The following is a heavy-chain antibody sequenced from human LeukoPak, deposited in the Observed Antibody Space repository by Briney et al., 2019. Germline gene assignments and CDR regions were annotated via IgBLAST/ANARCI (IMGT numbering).Heavy chain of an antibody. V-gene: IGHV3-13*01. Sequence: GGSLRLSCAASGFTFSSYDMHWVRQATGKGLEWVSAIGTAGDTYYPGSVKGRFTISRENAKNSLYLQINSPRAGDTAVYYCARGHHDYFFDYWGQGTLVTVSS. J-gene: IGHJ4*02. D-gene: IGHD3-9*01. CDR3: ARGHHDYFFDY. CDR1: GFTFSSYD. CDR2: IGTAGDT.